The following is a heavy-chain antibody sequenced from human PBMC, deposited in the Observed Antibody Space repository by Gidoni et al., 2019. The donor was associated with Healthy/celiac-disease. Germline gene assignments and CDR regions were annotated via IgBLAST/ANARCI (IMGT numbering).Heavy chain of an antibody. CDR2: IYYSGST. J-gene: IGHJ6*03. CDR1: GGSISSGDYS. Sequence: QMQLQESGPGLVKPSQTLSLTCTVSGGSISSGDYSWSWIRQPPGKGLEWIGYIYYSGSTYYNPSLKSRVTISVDTSKNQFSLKLSSVTAADTAVYYCARGVGYCSGGSCYDYYYYYMDVWGKGTTVTVSS. V-gene: IGHV4-30-4*01. CDR3: ARGVGYCSGGSCYDYYYYYMDV. D-gene: IGHD2-15*01.